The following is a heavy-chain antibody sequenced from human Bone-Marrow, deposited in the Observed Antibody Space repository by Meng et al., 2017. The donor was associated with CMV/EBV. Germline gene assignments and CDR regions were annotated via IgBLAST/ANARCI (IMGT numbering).Heavy chain of an antibody. D-gene: IGHD3-22*01. CDR1: GFSFSSYW. CDR3: ADYDSSGLHAFDV. J-gene: IGHJ3*01. V-gene: IGHV3-74*01. Sequence: GGSLRLSCAASGFSFSSYWMHWVRQGPGKGLVWVSRINSDGSTTTYADFVKGRFTISRDNAKNTLFLQMNSLRAEDTAVYYCADYDSSGLHAFDVWGQGTMVTVSS. CDR2: INSDGSTT.